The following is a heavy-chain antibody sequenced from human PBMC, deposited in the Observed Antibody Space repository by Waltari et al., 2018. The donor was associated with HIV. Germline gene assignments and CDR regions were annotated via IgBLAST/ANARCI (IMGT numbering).Heavy chain of an antibody. J-gene: IGHJ5*01. CDR3: AREGYTRSSGRGNWFDS. Sequence: EVQLVETGGGLILPGGYLELSCAASGFSVSNTFISWVRQAPGKGLEWVSVIYSGGSTVYADSVRGRFTMSRDTSKNMVYLQMNSLRVEDTAVYYCAREGYTRSSGRGNWFDSWGQGTLVTVSS. CDR2: IYSGGST. V-gene: IGHV3-53*02. CDR1: GFSVSNTF. D-gene: IGHD6-6*01.